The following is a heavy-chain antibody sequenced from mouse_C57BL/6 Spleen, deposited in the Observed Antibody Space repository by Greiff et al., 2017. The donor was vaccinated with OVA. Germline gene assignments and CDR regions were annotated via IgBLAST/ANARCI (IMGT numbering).Heavy chain of an antibody. CDR3: ARYEWNWDGIDY. Sequence: EVQLVESGGGLVQPGGSLSLSCAASGFTFTDYYMSWVRQPPGKALEWMGFIRNKANGYTTEYSASVKGRFTISRDNSQSILYLQMNALRAEDSATYYCARYEWNWDGIDYWGQGTTLTVSS. J-gene: IGHJ2*01. CDR2: IRNKANGYTT. CDR1: GFTFTDYY. V-gene: IGHV7-3*01. D-gene: IGHD4-1*01.